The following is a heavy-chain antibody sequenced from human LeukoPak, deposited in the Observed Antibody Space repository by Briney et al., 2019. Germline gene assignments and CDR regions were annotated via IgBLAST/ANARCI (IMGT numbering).Heavy chain of an antibody. CDR1: GFTFSSYG. Sequence: PGGSLRLSCAASGFTFSSYGMHWVRQAPGKGLEWVASIWYDGSNKYYADSVKGRFTISRDNSKNTLYLQINSLRAEDTAVYYCARDTSSPTWGQGAMVTVSS. D-gene: IGHD6-13*01. V-gene: IGHV3-33*01. CDR3: ARDTSSPT. CDR2: IWYDGSNK. J-gene: IGHJ3*01.